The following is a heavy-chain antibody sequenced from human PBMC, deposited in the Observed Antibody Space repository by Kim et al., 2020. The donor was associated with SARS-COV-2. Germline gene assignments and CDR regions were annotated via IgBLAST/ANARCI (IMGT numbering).Heavy chain of an antibody. J-gene: IGHJ4*02. V-gene: IGHV3-30*04. D-gene: IGHD6-13*01. CDR2: ISYDGSIA. CDR1: GFTFRSYA. CDR3: ARGVSSISGPD. Sequence: GGSLRLSCAASGFTFRSYAMHWVRQAPGKGLEWVALISYDGSIAYYADSVKGRCTLSRDNSKTTLYLQLNSLRPDDTAVYYCARGVSSISGPDWGQGTLVSVYS.